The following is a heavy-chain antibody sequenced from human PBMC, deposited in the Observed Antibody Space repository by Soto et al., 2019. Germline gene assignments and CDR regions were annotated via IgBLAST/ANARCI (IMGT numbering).Heavy chain of an antibody. CDR2: ISSNGEKT. V-gene: IGHV3-64D*06. J-gene: IGHJ4*02. Sequence: GGSLRLSCSVSGFTFSRYAMHWVRQAPGKGLEYVSGISSNGEKTYYADPVKGRFTVSRDNSKNTLYLQMGSLRGEDTALYHCVKSATIAAAATDYFDYCGRGTLVTVSS. CDR3: VKSATIAAAATDYFDY. CDR1: GFTFSRYA. D-gene: IGHD6-25*01.